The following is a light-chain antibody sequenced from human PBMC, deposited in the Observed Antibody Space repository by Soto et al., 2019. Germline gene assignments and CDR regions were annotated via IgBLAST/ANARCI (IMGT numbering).Light chain of an antibody. V-gene: IGLV2-14*03. J-gene: IGLJ1*01. CDR2: DVT. Sequence: QSALTQPASVSGSPGQSITISCTGSSSDVGAYNYVSWYQHHPDKAPKLVIYDVTNRPSGVSNRFSGSKSGNPASLTISGLQAEDEVEYWCNSYTSSTTPYVFGSGTKVTDL. CDR1: SSDVGAYNY. CDR3: NSYTSSTTPYV.